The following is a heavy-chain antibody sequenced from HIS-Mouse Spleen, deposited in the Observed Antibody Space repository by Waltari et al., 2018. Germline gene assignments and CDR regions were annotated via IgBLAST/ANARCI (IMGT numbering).Heavy chain of an antibody. CDR2: ISYDGSNK. CDR1: GFPFSTYG. V-gene: IGHV3-30*03. Sequence: QVQLVESGGGVVQPGRSLRIACAASGFPFSTYGLHWVRQAPGKGLEWVAVISYDGSNKYYADSVKGRFTISRDNSKNKLYLQMNSLRAEDTAVYYCARDRYWYFDLWGRGTLVTVSS. CDR3: ARDRYWYFDL. J-gene: IGHJ2*01.